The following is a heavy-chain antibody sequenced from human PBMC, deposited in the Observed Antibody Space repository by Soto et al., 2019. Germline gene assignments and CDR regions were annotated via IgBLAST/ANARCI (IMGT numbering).Heavy chain of an antibody. CDR1: GGSISSYY. CDR3: VRSFFYDNTAYHSSDAFDI. CDR2: VFTSGNT. V-gene: IGHV4-4*07. Sequence: SETLSLTCTVSGGSISSYYWSWVRQPSGKGLEWIGRVFTSGNTNDNPSLESRVTMSVDTSKNQFSLKLSPVTAADTAVYYCVRSFFYDNTAYHSSDAFDIWGQGTMVTVSS. J-gene: IGHJ3*02. D-gene: IGHD3-22*01.